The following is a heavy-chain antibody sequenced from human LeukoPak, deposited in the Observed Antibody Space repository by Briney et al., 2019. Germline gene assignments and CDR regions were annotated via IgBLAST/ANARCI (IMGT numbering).Heavy chain of an antibody. CDR3: ARSYCGGDCYWTIDY. D-gene: IGHD2-21*02. J-gene: IGHJ4*02. V-gene: IGHV1-2*02. CDR2: INPNTGVT. CDR1: GYTFTGYY. Sequence: ASVTVSCTASGYTFTGYYMHWVRQAPGQGLTWMGWINPNTGVTNYAQKFQGRVTMTRATSINTAYMELDRLTSDDTAIYYCARSYCGGDCYWTIDYWGQGTLVTVSS.